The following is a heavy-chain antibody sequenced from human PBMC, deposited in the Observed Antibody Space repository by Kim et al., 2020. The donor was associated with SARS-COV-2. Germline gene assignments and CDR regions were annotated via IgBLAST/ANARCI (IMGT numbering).Heavy chain of an antibody. J-gene: IGHJ5*02. CDR3: ARRRRRGGSGSLPNWFDP. D-gene: IGHD3-10*01. CDR1: GYSFTSYW. Sequence: GESLKISCKGSGYSFTSYWIGWVRQMPGKGLEWMGIIYPGDSDTRYSPSFQGQVTISADKSISTAYLQWSSLKASDTAMYYCARRRRRGGSGSLPNWFDPWGQGTLVTVSS. V-gene: IGHV5-51*01. CDR2: IYPGDSDT.